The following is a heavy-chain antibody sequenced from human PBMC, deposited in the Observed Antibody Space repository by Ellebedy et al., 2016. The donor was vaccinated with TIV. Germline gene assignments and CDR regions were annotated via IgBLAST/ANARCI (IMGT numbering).Heavy chain of an antibody. J-gene: IGHJ3*02. Sequence: GESLKISCAASGFTFSAYSIHWVRQAPGKGLEWVAVMSYDGTNKHYADSVKGRFIISRDDSKNTLYLQMNSLRIEDTAVYYCAKLIQHTDRGAVDIWGQGTMVTVSS. V-gene: IGHV3-30*01. CDR2: MSYDGTNK. CDR1: GFTFSAYS. D-gene: IGHD2-21*01. CDR3: AKLIQHTDRGAVDI.